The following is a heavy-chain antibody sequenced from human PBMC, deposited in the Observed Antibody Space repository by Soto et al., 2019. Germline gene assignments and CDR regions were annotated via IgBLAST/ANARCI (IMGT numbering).Heavy chain of an antibody. CDR1: GGTFSSYA. CDR2: IIPIFGTA. V-gene: IGHV1-69*01. Sequence: QVQLVQSGAEVKKPGSSVKVSCKASGGTFSSYAISWVRQAPGQGLEWMGGIIPIFGTANYAQKFQGRVTITADESTSTAYMELSSLRAEDTAVYYCARDSPASVVVPAATYYYYYGMDVWGQGTTVTVSS. D-gene: IGHD2-2*01. J-gene: IGHJ6*02. CDR3: ARDSPASVVVPAATYYYYYGMDV.